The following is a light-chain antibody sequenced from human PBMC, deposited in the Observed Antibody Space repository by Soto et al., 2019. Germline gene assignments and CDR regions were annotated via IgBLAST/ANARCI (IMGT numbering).Light chain of an antibody. CDR2: GAS. V-gene: IGKV3-20*01. J-gene: IGKJ5*01. Sequence: EIVLTQSPGTLSLSPGKRATLSCRASQTVSRMYLSWFQQKPGQAPRLLIYGASSRAAGIPHRFSGSGSGTDFTLTISRLEPEDFAVYYCQQYGSSLITFGQGTRLEIK. CDR3: QQYGSSLIT. CDR1: QTVSRMY.